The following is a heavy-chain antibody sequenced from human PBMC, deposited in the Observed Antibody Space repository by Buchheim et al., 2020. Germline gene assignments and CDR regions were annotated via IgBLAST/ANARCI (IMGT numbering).Heavy chain of an antibody. CDR3: ASAAMMTTGSF. CDR2: IDTDGSST. D-gene: IGHD2-2*01. V-gene: IGHV3-74*01. J-gene: IGHJ4*02. CDR1: GFTFSTYR. Sequence: ELHLVESGGGLVEPGGSLRLSCAASGFTFSTYRMHWVRQPPGKGLVWVSRIDTDGSSTNYADSVKGRFTISRYNAKNTLYLQMNSLRAEDTAVYYCASAAMMTTGSFWGQGTL.